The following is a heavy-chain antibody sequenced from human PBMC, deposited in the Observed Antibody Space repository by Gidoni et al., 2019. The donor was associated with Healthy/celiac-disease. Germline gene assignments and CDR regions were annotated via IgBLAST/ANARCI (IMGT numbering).Heavy chain of an antibody. V-gene: IGHV4-34*01. J-gene: IGHJ4*02. Sequence: QVQLQQWGAGLLKPSETLSLTCAVYGGSFSGYYWSWSRQPPGKGREWIGEINHSGSTNYNPSLKSRVTISVDTSKNQFSLKLSSVTAADTAVYYCARDSNYYDYWGQGTLVTVSS. CDR1: GGSFSGYY. CDR3: ARDSNYYDY. CDR2: INHSGST.